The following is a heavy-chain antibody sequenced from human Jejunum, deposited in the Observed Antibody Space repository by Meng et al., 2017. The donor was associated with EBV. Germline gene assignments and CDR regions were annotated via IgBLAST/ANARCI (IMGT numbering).Heavy chain of an antibody. CDR1: GGSISDNDW. Sequence: RLQEAGQRLEKPSGTLSLTCVVSGGSISDNDWWSWVRQPPGKGLEWLGEIYHGGGTNYNPSLESRVTISVDKSKNQFSLKLNSVTVADTAVYYCAGNGYYALEYWGPGILVTVSS. CDR3: AGNGYYALEY. J-gene: IGHJ4*02. D-gene: IGHD3-22*01. V-gene: IGHV4-4*02. CDR2: IYHGGGT.